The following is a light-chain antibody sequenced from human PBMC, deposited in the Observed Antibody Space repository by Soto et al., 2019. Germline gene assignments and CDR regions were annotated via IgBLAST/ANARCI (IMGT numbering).Light chain of an antibody. CDR2: GAS. J-gene: IGKJ1*01. Sequence: EIVLTQSPGTLSLSPGERATLSCRASQSVSSSYLAWYQQKPGQAPRLLIFGASSRATGIPDRFSGSGSGTDFTLTISRLEAEDSAVYYCQQYGNSPRTFGQGTKVDIK. V-gene: IGKV3-20*01. CDR3: QQYGNSPRT. CDR1: QSVSSSY.